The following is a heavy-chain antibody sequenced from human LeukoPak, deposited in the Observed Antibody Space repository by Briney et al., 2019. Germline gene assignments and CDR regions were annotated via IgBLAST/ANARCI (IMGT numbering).Heavy chain of an antibody. CDR3: ARDLYAVFWSGSVFDY. Sequence: GGSLRLSCEASGFSFSSYATSWVRQAPGKGLEWVSGISGSGGTTYYAGSVKGRFTISRDISKNTLYLQMSSLRAGDTAVYYCARDLYAVFWSGSVFDYWGRGTLVTVSS. V-gene: IGHV3-23*01. CDR1: GFSFSSYA. D-gene: IGHD3-3*01. J-gene: IGHJ4*02. CDR2: ISGSGGTT.